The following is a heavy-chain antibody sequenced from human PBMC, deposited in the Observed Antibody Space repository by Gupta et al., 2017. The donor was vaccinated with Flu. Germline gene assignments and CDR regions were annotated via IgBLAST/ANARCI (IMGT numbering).Heavy chain of an antibody. D-gene: IGHD3-22*01. J-gene: IGHJ5*02. Sequence: EVQLVESGGGLVQPGGSLRLSCAASGFTFSSYSMNWVRQVPGKGLEWVSYISSSSRTIYYADSVKGRFTISRDNAKNSVYLQMNSLRVEDTAVYYCATYYDSSGYQTWGQGTRVTVSS. CDR1: GFTFSSYS. CDR2: ISSSSRTI. V-gene: IGHV3-48*01. CDR3: ATYYDSSGYQT.